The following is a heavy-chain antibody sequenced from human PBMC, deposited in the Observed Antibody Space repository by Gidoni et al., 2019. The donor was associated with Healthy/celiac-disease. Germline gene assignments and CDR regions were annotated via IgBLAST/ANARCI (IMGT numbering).Heavy chain of an antibody. V-gene: IGHV1-2*06. J-gene: IGHJ4*02. D-gene: IGHD5-12*01. CDR1: GYTFTGYY. CDR3: ARGSDIVATVDY. Sequence: QVQLVQSGAEVKKPGASVNVSCKASGYTFTGYYMHWVRQAPGKGLEWMGRVNPNSGGTNYAQKFQGRVTMTRDTSISTAYMELSRLRSDDTAVYYCARGSDIVATVDYWGQGTLVTVSS. CDR2: VNPNSGGT.